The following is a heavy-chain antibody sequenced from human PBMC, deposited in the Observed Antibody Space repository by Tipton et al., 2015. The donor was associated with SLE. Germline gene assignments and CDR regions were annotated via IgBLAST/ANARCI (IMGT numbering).Heavy chain of an antibody. D-gene: IGHD5-18*01. CDR3: ARDGYSYPFDY. CDR2: LYYSGSI. V-gene: IGHV4-59*02. CDR1: GASVSTYY. J-gene: IGHJ4*02. Sequence: TLSLTCTVSGASVSTYYWSWIRQPPGKGLEWIGYLYYSGSINYNPSLKSRVTISIDTSNNHFSLQLSSVTAADTAVYYCARDGYSYPFDYWGQGTLVTVSS.